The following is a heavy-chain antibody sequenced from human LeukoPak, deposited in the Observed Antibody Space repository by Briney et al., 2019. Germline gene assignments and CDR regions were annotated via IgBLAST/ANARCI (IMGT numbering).Heavy chain of an antibody. CDR3: ARIFGVATESPDY. V-gene: IGHV5-51*01. CDR2: IYPGDSDT. Sequence: GESLKISCKGSGYPFTNYWIVWVRLMPGKGLEWMGIIYPGDSDTKYSPSFQGQVTISADKSITTAYLQWNSLKASDTAMYYCARIFGVATESPDYWGQGTLVTVSS. D-gene: IGHD3-3*01. J-gene: IGHJ4*02. CDR1: GYPFTNYW.